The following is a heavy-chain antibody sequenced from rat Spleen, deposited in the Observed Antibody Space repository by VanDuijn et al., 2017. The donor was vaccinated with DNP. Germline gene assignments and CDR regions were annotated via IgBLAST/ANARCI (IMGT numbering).Heavy chain of an antibody. J-gene: IGHJ2*01. CDR3: ARWRIGPHYFDY. Sequence: EVQLQESGPGLVKPSQSLSLTCSVTGSSITSNFWGWIRKFPGSKMEWIGHINYSGSTFYNPSLKSRISITRDTSKNQFFLQLSSVTTEDTATFYCARWRIGPHYFDYWGQGVMVTVSS. V-gene: IGHV3-1*01. CDR2: INYSGST. D-gene: IGHD1-11*01. CDR1: GSSITSNF.